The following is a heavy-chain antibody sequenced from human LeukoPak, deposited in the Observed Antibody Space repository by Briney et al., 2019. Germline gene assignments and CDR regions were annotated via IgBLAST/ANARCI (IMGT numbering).Heavy chain of an antibody. J-gene: IGHJ3*02. Sequence: SVKVSXKPSGDTFSIYTISWVRQAPGQGLEWMGRIIPFFAIADYAQNFQGRVTITADKSTSTAYMELSSLRSEDTAVYYCARQDRASDAFDIWGQGTMVTVSS. D-gene: IGHD1-14*01. CDR2: IIPFFAIA. CDR3: ARQDRASDAFDI. V-gene: IGHV1-69*02. CDR1: GDTFSIYT.